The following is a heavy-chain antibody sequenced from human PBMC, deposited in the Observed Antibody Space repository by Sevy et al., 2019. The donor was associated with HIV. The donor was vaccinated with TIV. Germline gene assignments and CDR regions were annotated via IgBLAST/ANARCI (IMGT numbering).Heavy chain of an antibody. Sequence: GESLKISCAASGFTFNTHAMHWVRQAPGKGREWVALISYDGIIKYYADSVKGRLTISRDNSKNTLSLQMNSLRVEDTAVYYCAREGGYTSAWSPGNHWGQGTLVTVSS. V-gene: IGHV3-30*04. J-gene: IGHJ4*02. D-gene: IGHD6-19*01. CDR1: GFTFNTHA. CDR3: AREGGYTSAWSPGNH. CDR2: ISYDGIIK.